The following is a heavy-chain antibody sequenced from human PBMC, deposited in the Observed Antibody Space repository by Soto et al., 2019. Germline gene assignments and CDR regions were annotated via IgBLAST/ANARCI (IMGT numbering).Heavy chain of an antibody. J-gene: IGHJ4*02. CDR2: IYNNGNT. V-gene: IGHV4-31*03. CDR3: RPVDTAAGYFAS. CDR1: GGSISSGGYY. Sequence: QVQLQESGPGLVQPSQTLSLTCTVPGGSISSGGYYWSWIRQHPAKGLEWIGYIYNNGNTYYNPSLKTRVSLSVDTTKDESSLKVSSVTAADTDCGASRPVDTAAGYFASWGQGTLVAVSS. D-gene: IGHD5-18*01.